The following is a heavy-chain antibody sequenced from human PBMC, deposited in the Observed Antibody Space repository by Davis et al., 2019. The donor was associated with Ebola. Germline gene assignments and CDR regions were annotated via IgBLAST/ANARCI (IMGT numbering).Heavy chain of an antibody. CDR2: IIPILGIA. D-gene: IGHD2-8*01. Sequence: AASVKVSCKASGGTFSSYTISWVRQAPGQGLEWMGRIIPILGIANYAQKFQGRVTITADKSTSTAYMELSSLRSDDTAVYYCAREAPPNTYYYYGMDVWGKGTTVTVSS. V-gene: IGHV1-69*04. CDR3: AREAPPNTYYYYGMDV. CDR1: GGTFSSYT. J-gene: IGHJ6*04.